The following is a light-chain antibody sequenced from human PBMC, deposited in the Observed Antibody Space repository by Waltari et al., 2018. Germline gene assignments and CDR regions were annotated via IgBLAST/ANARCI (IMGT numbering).Light chain of an antibody. CDR2: SND. J-gene: IGLJ3*02. Sequence: QSVLTQPPSVSGTPGQRVTISCSESDSNIGSNYVSWYHQLPGPAPKLPSYSNDQRPSGFPDRISGSRSGTSPSLAISGLRSDDEAFYYCAAWDDSLGGWVFGGGTKLTVL. CDR3: AAWDDSLGGWV. CDR1: DSNIGSNY. V-gene: IGLV1-47*02.